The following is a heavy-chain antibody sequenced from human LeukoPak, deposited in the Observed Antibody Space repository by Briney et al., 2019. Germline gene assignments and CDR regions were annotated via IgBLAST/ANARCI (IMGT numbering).Heavy chain of an antibody. CDR3: AKGGRPTVYNWFDP. CDR2: ISGSGGST. D-gene: IGHD4-17*01. J-gene: IGHJ5*02. CDR1: GFTFSSYA. Sequence: GGSLRLSCSASGFTFSSYAMSWVRQAPGKGLEWVSAISGSGGSTYYADSVKGRFTISRDNSKNTLYLQMISLRAEDAAVYYCAKGGRPTVYNWFDPWGQGTLVTVSS. V-gene: IGHV3-23*01.